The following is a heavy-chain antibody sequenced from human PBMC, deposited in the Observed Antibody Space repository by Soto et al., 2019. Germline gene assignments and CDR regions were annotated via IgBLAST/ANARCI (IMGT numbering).Heavy chain of an antibody. J-gene: IGHJ4*02. CDR2: INHSGST. Sequence: SDTLSLTCAVHGGSFSGYIWTWIRQPPGKGLQWIGQINHSGSTYYNPSLKNRVIISMHTSNDQFSLELTSVTAADTAVYYCARGFDSGKFYAFESWGQGTQVTVS. CDR3: ARGFDSGKFYAFES. D-gene: IGHD1-26*01. V-gene: IGHV4-34*01. CDR1: GGSFSGYI.